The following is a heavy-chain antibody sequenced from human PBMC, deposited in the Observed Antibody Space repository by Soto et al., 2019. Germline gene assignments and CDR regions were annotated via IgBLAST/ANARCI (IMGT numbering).Heavy chain of an antibody. CDR2: IYYSGST. D-gene: IGHD6-6*01. J-gene: IGHJ4*02. Sequence: SETLSLTCTVSGGSISSSSYYWGWIRQPPGKGLEWIGSIYYSGSTYYNPSLKSRVTISVDTSKNQFSLKLSSVTAADTAVYYCARLRYSSSFDYWGQGTLVTVSS. V-gene: IGHV4-39*01. CDR3: ARLRYSSSFDY. CDR1: GGSISSSSYY.